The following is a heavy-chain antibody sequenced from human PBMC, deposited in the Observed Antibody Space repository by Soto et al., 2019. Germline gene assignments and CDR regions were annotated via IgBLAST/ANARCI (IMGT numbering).Heavy chain of an antibody. D-gene: IGHD2-15*01. CDR1: GYTFTSYG. Sequence: VQLVQSGAEVKKPGASVKVSCKASGYTFTSYGISWVRQAPGQGLEWMGWISAYNGNTNYAQKLQGRVTMTTDTSTSTAYMELRSLRSDDTAVYYCARDVPRYCSGGSCYYFDYWGQGTLVTVSS. V-gene: IGHV1-18*01. CDR2: ISAYNGNT. J-gene: IGHJ4*02. CDR3: ARDVPRYCSGGSCYYFDY.